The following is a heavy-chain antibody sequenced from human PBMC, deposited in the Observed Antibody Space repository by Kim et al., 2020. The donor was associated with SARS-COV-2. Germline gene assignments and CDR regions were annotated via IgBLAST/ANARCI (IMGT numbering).Heavy chain of an antibody. Sequence: SETLSLTCAVYGGSFSGYYWSWIRQPPGKGLEWIGEINHSGSTNYNPSLKSRVTISVDTSKNQFSLKLSSVTAADTAVYYCARGLLGAPIFWSGSYYYYGMDVWGQGTTVTVSS. J-gene: IGHJ6*02. CDR2: INHSGST. D-gene: IGHD3-3*01. CDR3: ARGLLGAPIFWSGSYYYYGMDV. V-gene: IGHV4-34*01. CDR1: GGSFSGYY.